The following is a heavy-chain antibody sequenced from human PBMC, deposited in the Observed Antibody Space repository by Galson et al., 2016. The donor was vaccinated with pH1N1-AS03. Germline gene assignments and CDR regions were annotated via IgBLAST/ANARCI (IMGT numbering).Heavy chain of an antibody. V-gene: IGHV3-15*01. CDR1: GFTFRYAW. Sequence: SLRLSCAASGFTFRYAWMSWVRQAPGKGLEWVDRIKSKTDGGTTDFAAPVEGRFTISRDNSKNMLYPQMNSLKTEDSAMYYCTKEGYGDYFDYWGQGTLVTVSS. D-gene: IGHD4-17*01. CDR3: TKEGYGDYFDY. J-gene: IGHJ4*02. CDR2: IKSKTDGGTT.